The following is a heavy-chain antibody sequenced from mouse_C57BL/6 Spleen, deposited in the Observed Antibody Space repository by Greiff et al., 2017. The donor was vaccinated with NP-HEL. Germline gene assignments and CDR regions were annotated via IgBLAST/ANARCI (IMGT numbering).Heavy chain of an antibody. D-gene: IGHD1-1*01. J-gene: IGHJ4*01. CDR3: TRYYYGSSYDAMDY. CDR1: GFNIKDDY. Sequence: EVQLQQSGAELVRPGASVKLSCTASGFNIKDDYMHWVKQRPEQGLEWIGWIDPENGDTEYASKFQGKATITADTSSNKAYLQLSSLTSEDTAVYYCTRYYYGSSYDAMDYWGQGTSVTVSS. V-gene: IGHV14-4*01. CDR2: IDPENGDT.